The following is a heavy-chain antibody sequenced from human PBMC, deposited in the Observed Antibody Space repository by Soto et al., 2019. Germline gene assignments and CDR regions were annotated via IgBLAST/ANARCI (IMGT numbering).Heavy chain of an antibody. D-gene: IGHD3-3*01. CDR1: GFTFNNYA. J-gene: IGHJ5*02. V-gene: IGHV3-23*01. CDR2: ISGSGGST. Sequence: EVQLLESGGGSVQPGGSLRLSCAVSGFTFNNYAMSWVRQAPGKGLEWVSGISGSGGSTFYADSVKGRFTISRDDSKNSLYLQMNSLRAEDTALYYCANDTKGGSGYGGWIDPWGQGTLVTVSS. CDR3: ANDTKGGSGYGGWIDP.